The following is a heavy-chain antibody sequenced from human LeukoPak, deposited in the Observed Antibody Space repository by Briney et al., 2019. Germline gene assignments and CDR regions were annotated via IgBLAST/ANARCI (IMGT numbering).Heavy chain of an antibody. V-gene: IGHV1-2*02. J-gene: IGHJ6*03. CDR3: ARGVRYCTNGVCPVFGYYYYYMDV. CDR2: INPNSGGT. CDR1: GYTFTGYY. Sequence: GASVKVSCKASGYTFTGYYMHWVRQAPGQGLEWMGWINPNSGGTNYAQKFQGRVTMTRDTSISTAYMELSRLRSDDTAAYYCARGVRYCTNGVCPVFGYYYYYMDVWGKGTTVTVSS. D-gene: IGHD2-8*01.